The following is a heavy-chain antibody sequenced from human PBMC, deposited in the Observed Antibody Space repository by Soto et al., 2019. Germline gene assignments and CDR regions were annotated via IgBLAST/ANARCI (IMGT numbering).Heavy chain of an antibody. CDR3: ARDIVVVPAAIGSAPAYYYYGMDV. V-gene: IGHV5-51*01. J-gene: IGHJ6*02. Sequence: GESLKISCKGSGYSFTSYWIGWVRQMPGKGLEWMGIIYPGDSDTRYSPSFQGQVTISADKSISTAYLQWSSLKASDTAMYYCARDIVVVPAAIGSAPAYYYYGMDVWGPGXTVTGFS. D-gene: IGHD2-2*02. CDR2: IYPGDSDT. CDR1: GYSFTSYW.